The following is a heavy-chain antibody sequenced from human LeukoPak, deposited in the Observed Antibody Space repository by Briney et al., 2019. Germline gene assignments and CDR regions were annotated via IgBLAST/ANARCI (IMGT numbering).Heavy chain of an antibody. Sequence: GGSLRLSCTVSGFTVSSNSMSWVRQTPGKGLEWVSFIYSGTTHYSDSVKGRFTISRDNSKNTLYLQMNSLRAEDTAVYYCARRAGAYSHPYDYWGQGTLVTVSS. V-gene: IGHV3-53*01. CDR3: ARRAGAYSHPYDY. CDR2: IYSGTT. J-gene: IGHJ4*02. D-gene: IGHD4/OR15-4a*01. CDR1: GFTVSSNS.